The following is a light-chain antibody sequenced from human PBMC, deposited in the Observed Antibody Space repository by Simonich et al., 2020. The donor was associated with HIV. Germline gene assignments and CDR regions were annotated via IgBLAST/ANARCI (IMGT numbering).Light chain of an antibody. J-gene: IGKJ5*01. CDR3: QQLNSYPIT. CDR1: QYISSY. CDR2: AAS. Sequence: DIQLTQSPSFLSASVGDRVTITCRASQYISSYLAWYQQKPGRAPKLLIYAASTLQRGVPSRFSGSGSGTQFTLTISSLQPEDFATYYCQQLNSYPITFGQGTRLEIK. V-gene: IGKV1-9*01.